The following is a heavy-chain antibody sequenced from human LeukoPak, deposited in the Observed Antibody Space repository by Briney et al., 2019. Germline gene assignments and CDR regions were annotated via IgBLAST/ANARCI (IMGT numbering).Heavy chain of an antibody. CDR3: AREAVAVAAHFDY. CDR1: GGSISSYY. CDR2: IYYSGST. D-gene: IGHD6-19*01. J-gene: IGHJ4*02. V-gene: IGHV4-59*01. Sequence: SETLSLTCTVSGGSISSYYWSWIRQPPGKGLEWIGYIYYSGSTNYNPALKSRVPISVDTSKNQFSLKLSSVTAADTAVYYCAREAVAVAAHFDYWGQGTLVTVSS.